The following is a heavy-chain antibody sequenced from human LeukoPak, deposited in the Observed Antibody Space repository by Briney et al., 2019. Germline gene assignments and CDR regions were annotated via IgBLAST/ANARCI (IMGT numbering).Heavy chain of an antibody. Sequence: GGSLRLSCAASGFTFSSYGMHWVRQAPGKGLEWVAVIWYDGSNKYYADSAKGRFTISRDNSKNTLYLQMNSLRAEDTAVYYCAKDHDYGDYLLDYWGQGTLVTVSS. D-gene: IGHD4-17*01. CDR2: IWYDGSNK. V-gene: IGHV3-33*06. J-gene: IGHJ4*02. CDR3: AKDHDYGDYLLDY. CDR1: GFTFSSYG.